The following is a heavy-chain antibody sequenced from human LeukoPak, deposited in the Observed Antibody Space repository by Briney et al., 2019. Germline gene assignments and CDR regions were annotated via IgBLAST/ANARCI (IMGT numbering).Heavy chain of an antibody. CDR3: ARDRESSSWFDY. CDR2: ISSSSSYI. Sequence: GGSLRLSCAASGFTFSIYSMNWVRQAPGKGLEWVSSISSSSSYIYYADSVRGRFTISRDNAKNSLYLQMNSLRAEDTAVYYCARDRESSSWFDYWGQGTLVTVSS. CDR1: GFTFSIYS. V-gene: IGHV3-21*01. D-gene: IGHD6-13*01. J-gene: IGHJ4*02.